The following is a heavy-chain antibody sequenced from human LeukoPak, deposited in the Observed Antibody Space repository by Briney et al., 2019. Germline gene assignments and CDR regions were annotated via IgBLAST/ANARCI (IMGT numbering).Heavy chain of an antibody. V-gene: IGHV1-2*02. J-gene: IGHJ5*02. CDR2: INPNSGGT. CDR1: GYSFTDYY. Sequence: ASVKVSCKTSGYSFTDYYMHWVRQAPGQGLEWMGWINPNSGGTSSAQRFQGRVTMTRDTSTTTVYMEVSWLTSDDTAIYYCARADRLHGGPYLIGPWGQGTLVTVSS. CDR3: ARADRLHGGPYLIGP. D-gene: IGHD2-21*01.